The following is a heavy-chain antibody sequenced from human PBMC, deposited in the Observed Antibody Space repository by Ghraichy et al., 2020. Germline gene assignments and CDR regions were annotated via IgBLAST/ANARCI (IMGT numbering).Heavy chain of an antibody. V-gene: IGHV3-48*02. CDR1: GFSFYSYG. J-gene: IGHJ4*02. Sequence: GGSLRLSCAASGFSFYSYGMNWVRQAPGKGLEWVSYISESSSNIHYADSVKGRFTISRDNAKHSLYLEMNSLRDDDTGVYYCARSTWDSWGQGTLVTVSS. CDR3: ARSTWDS. CDR2: ISESSSNI.